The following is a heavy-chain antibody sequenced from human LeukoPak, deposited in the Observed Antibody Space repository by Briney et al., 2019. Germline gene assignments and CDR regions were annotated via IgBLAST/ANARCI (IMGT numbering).Heavy chain of an antibody. J-gene: IGHJ3*02. CDR1: GGSISSYY. CDR3: ARVDYGSGSLDAFDI. Sequence: SSETLSLTCTVSGGSISSYYWSWIRQPPGKGLEWIGYIYYSGSTNYNPSLKSRVTISVDTSKNQFSLKLSSVTAADTAVYYCARVDYGSGSLDAFDIWGQGTMVTVSS. V-gene: IGHV4-59*01. D-gene: IGHD3-10*01. CDR2: IYYSGST.